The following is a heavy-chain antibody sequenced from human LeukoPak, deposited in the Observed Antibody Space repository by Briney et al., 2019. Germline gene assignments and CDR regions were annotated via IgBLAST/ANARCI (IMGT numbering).Heavy chain of an antibody. J-gene: IGHJ5*02. Sequence: GGSLRLSCAASGFTFSSYGMHWVRQAPGKGLEWVAFIRYDGSNKYYADSVKGRFTISRDNPKNTLYLLMNNLRAEDTAVYYCASRANPSVRYFDWLKTRASGGFWFDPWGQGTLVTVSS. CDR2: IRYDGSNK. CDR3: ASRANPSVRYFDWLKTRASGGFWFDP. CDR1: GFTFSSYG. D-gene: IGHD3-9*01. V-gene: IGHV3-30*02.